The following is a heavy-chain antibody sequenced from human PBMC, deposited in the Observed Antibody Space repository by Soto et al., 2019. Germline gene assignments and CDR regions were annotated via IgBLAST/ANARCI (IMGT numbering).Heavy chain of an antibody. CDR3: ARELADYYDSSGYYYFDY. CDR2: ISAYNGNT. CDR1: GYTFTSYG. J-gene: IGHJ4*02. Sequence: ASVKVSCKASGYTFTSYGISWVRQAPGQGLEWMGWISAYNGNTNYAQKLQGRVTMTTDTSTSTAYMELRSLRSDDTAVYYCARELADYYDSSGYYYFDYWGQGTLVTVYS. V-gene: IGHV1-18*04. D-gene: IGHD3-22*01.